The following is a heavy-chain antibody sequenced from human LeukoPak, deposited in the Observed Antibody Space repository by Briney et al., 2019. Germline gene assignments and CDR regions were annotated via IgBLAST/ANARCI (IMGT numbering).Heavy chain of an antibody. CDR2: IRYDGSNK. CDR3: VRVKNVNTDITFQY. CDR1: GFTFSTYG. J-gene: IGHJ1*01. D-gene: IGHD3-9*01. V-gene: IGHV3-30*02. Sequence: GGSLRLSCAASGFTFSTYGIHWVRQAPGKGLEWVAFIRYDGSNKQYADSVKGRFTISRDNSKNTLYLQMNSLRAEDTAVYYCVRVKNVNTDITFQYWGQGTLVTVSS.